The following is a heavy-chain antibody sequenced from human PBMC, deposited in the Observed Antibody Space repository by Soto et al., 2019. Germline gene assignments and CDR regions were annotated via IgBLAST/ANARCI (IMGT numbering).Heavy chain of an antibody. J-gene: IGHJ4*02. D-gene: IGHD3-22*01. V-gene: IGHV3-74*01. CDR1: GFTFSSYW. CDR2: LNTDGSST. CDR3: ARPRSDGSGTPFDY. Sequence: EVQLVESGGGLVQPGGSLRLSCAASGFTFSSYWMHWVRQAPGKGLVWVSRLNTDGSSTTYADSVKGRFTISRDNAKNPLYLQMNSLRAEDTAVYYGARPRSDGSGTPFDYWGQGTLVTVSS.